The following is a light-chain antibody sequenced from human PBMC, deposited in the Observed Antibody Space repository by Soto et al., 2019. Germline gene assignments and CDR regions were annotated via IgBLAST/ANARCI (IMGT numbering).Light chain of an antibody. CDR1: QSISNY. CDR3: QQSYSTPRT. Sequence: DIQMTQSPSSLSASVGDRVTITCRASQSISNYLNWYQQKPGIAPKLLIYGASSLQSGVPSRVSGSGYGTDFTLTISSLQPEDFATYYCQQSYSTPRTFGGGTKVDIK. V-gene: IGKV1-39*01. CDR2: GAS. J-gene: IGKJ4*01.